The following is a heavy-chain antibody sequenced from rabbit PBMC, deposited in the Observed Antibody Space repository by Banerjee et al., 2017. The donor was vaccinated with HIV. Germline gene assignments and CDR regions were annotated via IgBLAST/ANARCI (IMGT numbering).Heavy chain of an antibody. J-gene: IGHJ4*01. D-gene: IGHD4-1*01. Sequence: QSLEESGGDLVKPGASLTLTCTASGFSFSSGYDMCWVRQAPGKGLEWIGCINSGTGSTWYASWVNGRFTISKTSSTTVDLKMTSLTAADTATYFCARDLAGVTGWNFGLWGPGTLVTVS. CDR1: GFSFSSGYD. V-gene: IGHV1S40*01. CDR2: INSGTGST. CDR3: ARDLAGVTGWNFGL.